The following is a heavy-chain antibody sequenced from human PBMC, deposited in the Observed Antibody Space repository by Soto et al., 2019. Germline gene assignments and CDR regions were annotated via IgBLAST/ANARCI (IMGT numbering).Heavy chain of an antibody. V-gene: IGHV3-30-3*01. J-gene: IGHJ4*02. CDR1: GFTFSSYA. CDR2: ISYDGSNK. D-gene: IGHD3-22*01. Sequence: PGGSLRLSCAASGFTFSSYAMHWVRQAPGKGLEWVAVISYDGSNKYYADSVKGRFTISRDNSKNTLYLQMNSLRAEDTAVYYCARESFHYDSSGYYDYWGQGALVTVSS. CDR3: ARESFHYDSSGYYDY.